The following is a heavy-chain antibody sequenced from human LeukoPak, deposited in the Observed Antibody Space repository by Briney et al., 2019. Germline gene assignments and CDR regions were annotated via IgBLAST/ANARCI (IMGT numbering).Heavy chain of an antibody. Sequence: GGSLRLSCAASGFIFSNYSMNWVRQAPGKGLEWVSFISSTSSYIYYADSVKGRFTISRDNAENSLYLQMHSLRAEDTAVYYCASLRDYYYGSGTYYTDEYFQHWGQGTLVTVSS. J-gene: IGHJ1*01. D-gene: IGHD3-10*01. V-gene: IGHV3-21*01. CDR2: ISSTSSYI. CDR1: GFIFSNYS. CDR3: ASLRDYYYGSGTYYTDEYFQH.